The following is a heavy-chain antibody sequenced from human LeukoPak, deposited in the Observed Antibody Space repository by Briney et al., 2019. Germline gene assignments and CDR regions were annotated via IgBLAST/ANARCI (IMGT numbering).Heavy chain of an antibody. CDR1: GFTFSDYY. D-gene: IGHD5-24*01. J-gene: IGHJ5*02. Sequence: PGGSLRLSCTASGFTFSDYYMSWIRQAPGKGLEWLSYISTSGTTMSYVDSVKGRFTISRDNARNSVYLQIDSLRVEDTAMYFCARDRQFKLHDPWGQGILVTVYS. V-gene: IGHV3-11*01. CDR3: ARDRQFKLHDP. CDR2: ISTSGTTM.